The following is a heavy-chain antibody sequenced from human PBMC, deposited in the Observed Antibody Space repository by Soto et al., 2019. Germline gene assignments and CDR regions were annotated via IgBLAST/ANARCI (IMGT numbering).Heavy chain of an antibody. CDR1: GYTFTDYY. D-gene: IGHD2-15*01. J-gene: IGHJ5*02. V-gene: IGHV1-2*02. Sequence: ASVQVSCQASGYTFTDYYIHWVRQAPGQGLEWMGWINPKSGGTNYAQKFQGRVTITRDTSISTAYMELSRLISDDTAGYYCARGDVRVGASFDPWGQGAMVTF. CDR2: INPKSGGT. CDR3: ARGDVRVGASFDP.